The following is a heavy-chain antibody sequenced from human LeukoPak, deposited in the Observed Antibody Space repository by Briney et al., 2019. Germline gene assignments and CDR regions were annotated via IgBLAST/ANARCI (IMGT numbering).Heavy chain of an antibody. D-gene: IGHD6-6*01. Sequence: GASVKVSCKASGYTFTSYDINWVRQATGQGLEWMGWMNPNSGNTGYAQKFQGRVTMTRNTSISTAYMEQSSLRSEDTAVYYCARDLVLSSSSSLGYWGQGTLVTVSS. J-gene: IGHJ4*02. CDR3: ARDLVLSSSSSLGY. CDR1: GYTFTSYD. CDR2: MNPNSGNT. V-gene: IGHV1-8*01.